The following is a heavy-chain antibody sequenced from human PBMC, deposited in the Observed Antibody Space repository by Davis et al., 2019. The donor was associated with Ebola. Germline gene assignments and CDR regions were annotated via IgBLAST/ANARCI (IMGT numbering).Heavy chain of an antibody. CDR2: IYHSGST. J-gene: IGHJ4*02. CDR3: ARDYVY. CDR1: GQSLSGYF. Sequence: SETLSLTCAVSGQSLSGYFWTWVRQPPGKGLEWIGSIYHSGSTNYSPSLKSRVTISADTSKNQFSLRLKFVTAADTAMYYCARDYVYWGQGILVTVSS. V-gene: IGHV4-34*01. D-gene: IGHD3-16*01.